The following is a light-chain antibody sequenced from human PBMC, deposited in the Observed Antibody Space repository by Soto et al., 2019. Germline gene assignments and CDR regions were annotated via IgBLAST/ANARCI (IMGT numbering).Light chain of an antibody. CDR1: QSISAKH. J-gene: IGKJ5*01. CDR3: QHFGTSPPYT. Sequence: EIVLTQSPGLLSSSPVETAVLSCRASQSISAKHLAWYQLRPGQSPRLLIYGASGRATGVPGRFSGSGSGTEFTLTISRLEPEDFVVYCCQHFGTSPPYTFGQGTRLEIK. CDR2: GAS. V-gene: IGKV3-20*01.